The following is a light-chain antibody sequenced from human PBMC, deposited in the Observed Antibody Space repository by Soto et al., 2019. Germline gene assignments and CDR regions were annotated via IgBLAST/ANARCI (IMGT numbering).Light chain of an antibody. CDR2: DAS. CDR1: QSVSIH. CDR3: QQRSNWIT. Sequence: EIVMTQSPATLSVSPGERATLSCRASQSVSIHLAWYQQKPGQAPRLLIYDASNRATGIPARFSGSGSGTDFTLTSSSLEPEDFAVYYCQQRSNWITFGQGTRLEI. V-gene: IGKV3-11*01. J-gene: IGKJ5*01.